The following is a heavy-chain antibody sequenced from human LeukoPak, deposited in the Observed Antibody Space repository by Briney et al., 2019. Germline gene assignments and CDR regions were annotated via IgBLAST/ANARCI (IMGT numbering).Heavy chain of an antibody. D-gene: IGHD4-17*01. CDR3: ARVDYGDYSKDFDY. J-gene: IGHJ4*02. CDR1: GGSFSGYY. CDR2: INHSGST. V-gene: IGHV4-34*01. Sequence: PSETLSLTCAVHGGSFSGYYWSWIRQPPGKGLEWIGEINHSGSTNYNPSLKSRVTMSVDTSKNQFSLKVNSMTAADTAVYYCARVDYGDYSKDFDYWGQGTLVTVSS.